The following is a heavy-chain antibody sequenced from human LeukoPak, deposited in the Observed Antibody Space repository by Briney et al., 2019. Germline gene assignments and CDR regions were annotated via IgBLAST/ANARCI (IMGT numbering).Heavy chain of an antibody. D-gene: IGHD3-22*01. CDR3: TQYYYDSSGLRWFDP. J-gene: IGHJ5*02. CDR2: INPNSGGT. CDR1: GYTFTGYY. V-gene: IGHV1-2*06. Sequence: GASVKVSCKASGYTFTGYYMHWVRQAPGQGLEWMGRINPNSGGTNYAQKFQGRVTMTRDTSISTAYMELSRLRSDDTAVYYCTQYYYDSSGLRWFDPWGQGTLVTVSS.